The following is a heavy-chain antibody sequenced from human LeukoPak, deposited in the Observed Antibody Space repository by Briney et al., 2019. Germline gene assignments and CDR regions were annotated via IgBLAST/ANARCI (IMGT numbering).Heavy chain of an antibody. CDR1: GGSFSGYY. CDR3: ARLGIAAAKSWFDP. CDR2: INHSGST. V-gene: IGHV4-34*01. D-gene: IGHD6-13*01. J-gene: IGHJ5*02. Sequence: MSSETLSLTCAVYGGSFSGYYWTWIRQPPGKGLEWIGEINHSGSTNYNPSLKSRVTISVDTSKNQFSLKLSSVTAADTAVYYCARLGIAAAKSWFDPWGQGTLVTVSS.